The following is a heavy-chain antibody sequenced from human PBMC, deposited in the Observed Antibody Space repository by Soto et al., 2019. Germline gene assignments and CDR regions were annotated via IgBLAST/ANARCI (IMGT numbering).Heavy chain of an antibody. Sequence: GGSLTLSCAASGFPFHYYTMHLGRPAPGKGLEWVSLISWDGGSTYYADSVKGRFTISRDNSKNSLYLQMNSLRTEDTALYYCAKDIGWEPFYGMDVWGQGTTVTVSS. D-gene: IGHD1-26*01. V-gene: IGHV3-43*01. J-gene: IGHJ6*02. CDR3: AKDIGWEPFYGMDV. CDR1: GFPFHYYT. CDR2: ISWDGGST.